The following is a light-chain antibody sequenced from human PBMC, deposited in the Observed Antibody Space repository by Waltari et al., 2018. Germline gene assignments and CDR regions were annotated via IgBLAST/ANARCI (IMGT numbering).Light chain of an antibody. CDR1: QSLLYRSSNRNY. CDR3: QQYFTTPS. J-gene: IGKJ5*01. V-gene: IGKV4-1*01. Sequence: DIVMTQSPDSLAVSLGERATINCKSSQSLLYRSSNRNYLAWYQQRPGQSPKLLIYWASTRESGVPDRFSGSGSRTDFTLTISSLQAEDVAIYYCQQYFTTPSFGQGTRLEMK. CDR2: WAS.